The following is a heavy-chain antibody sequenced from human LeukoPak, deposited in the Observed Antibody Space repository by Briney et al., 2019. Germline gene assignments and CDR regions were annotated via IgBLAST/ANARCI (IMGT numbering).Heavy chain of an antibody. CDR3: ARAHTSSYYFNY. D-gene: IGHD2-2*01. V-gene: IGHV4-59*01. CDR1: GGPISSYY. J-gene: IGHJ4*02. Sequence: PSETLSLTCTVSGGPISSYYWSWIRQPPGKGVEWIGYIYYSGSTNYNPFLKSRVTISVDTSKNQFSLKLSSVTAADTAVYYCARAHTSSYYFNYWGQGTLVTVSS. CDR2: IYYSGST.